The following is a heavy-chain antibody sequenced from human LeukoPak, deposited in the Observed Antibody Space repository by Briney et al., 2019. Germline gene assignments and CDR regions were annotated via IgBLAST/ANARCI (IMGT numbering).Heavy chain of an antibody. J-gene: IGHJ3*02. D-gene: IGHD2-2*02. CDR3: ARVDRGCSSTSCYTDDAFDI. CDR1: GGTFSSYA. Sequence: SVKVSCKASGGTFSSYAISWVRQAPGQGLEWMGGIIPIFGTANYAQKLQGRVTMTTDTSTSTAYMELRSLRSDDTAVYYCARVDRGCSSTSCYTDDAFDIWGQGTMVTVSS. CDR2: IIPIFGTA. V-gene: IGHV1-69*05.